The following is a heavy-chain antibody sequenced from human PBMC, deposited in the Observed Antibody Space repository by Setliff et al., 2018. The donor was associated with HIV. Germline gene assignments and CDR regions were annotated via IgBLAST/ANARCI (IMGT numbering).Heavy chain of an antibody. CDR2: ISTYYGST. J-gene: IGHJ3*02. CDR3: ARDPTYISSWPGHAFDI. Sequence: ASAKVSCKASNYTFSTYAITWVRQAPGQGLEWMGWISTYYGSTKYEQKFQGRVTMTTDLSTSTAHMELRSLRSDDTAVYYCARDPTYISSWPGHAFDIWGQGTMVTVSS. V-gene: IGHV1-18*01. D-gene: IGHD6-6*01. CDR1: NYTFSTYA.